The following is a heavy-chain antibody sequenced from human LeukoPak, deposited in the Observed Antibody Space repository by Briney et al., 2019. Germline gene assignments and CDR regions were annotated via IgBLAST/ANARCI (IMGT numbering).Heavy chain of an antibody. CDR1: GYNFTTYW. D-gene: IGHD3-10*01. J-gene: IGHJ4*02. CDR3: ARLLGSGSYYNPLDY. Sequence: GESLQISCKGSGYNFTTYWIGWVRQMPGKGLEWVGIICPGDSDTRYSPSFQGQVTISADKSISTAYLQWNSLKASDTALYYCARLLGSGSYYNPLDYWGQGTLVTVSS. CDR2: ICPGDSDT. V-gene: IGHV5-51*01.